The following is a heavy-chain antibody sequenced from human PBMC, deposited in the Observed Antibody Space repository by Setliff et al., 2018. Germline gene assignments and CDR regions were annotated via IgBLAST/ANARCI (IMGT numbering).Heavy chain of an antibody. CDR1: GYSITDGYY. D-gene: IGHD6-19*01. CDR2: IRHSGST. CDR3: ARVGTVANFDS. Sequence: TSETLSLTCTVSGYSITDGYYWGWVRQPPGEGPEWIASIRHSGSTHYAPSFESRATISFDPSKNQFSLNLNSMTAADTAMYYCARVGTVANFDSWGQGIMVTVSS. J-gene: IGHJ4*02. V-gene: IGHV4-38-2*02.